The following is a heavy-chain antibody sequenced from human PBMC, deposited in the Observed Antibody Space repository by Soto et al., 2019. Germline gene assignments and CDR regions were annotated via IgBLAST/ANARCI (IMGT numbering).Heavy chain of an antibody. CDR3: ARGGQWGSPHSGVHDY. V-gene: IGHV4-59*01. Sequence: SETLSLTCTVSGGSISSYYWSWILQPPGKGLEWIGYIYYSGSTNYNPSLKSRVTISVDTSKNQFSLKLSSGTAADAAVYYCARGGQWGSPHSGVHDYWGQGTLVTVS. D-gene: IGHD3-16*01. J-gene: IGHJ4*02. CDR2: IYYSGST. CDR1: GGSISSYY.